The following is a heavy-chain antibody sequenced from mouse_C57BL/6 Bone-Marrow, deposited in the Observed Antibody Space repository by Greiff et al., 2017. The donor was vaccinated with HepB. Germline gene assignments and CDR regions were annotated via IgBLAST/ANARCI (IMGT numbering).Heavy chain of an antibody. J-gene: IGHJ4*01. CDR3: ARYWYAMDY. CDR2: ISSGSSTI. Sequence: DVMLVESGGGLVKPGGSLKLSCAASGFTFSDYGMHWVRQAPEKGLEWVAYISSGSSTIYYADTVKGRFTISRDNAKNTLFLQMTSLRSEDTAMYYCARYWYAMDYWGQGTSVTVSS. CDR1: GFTFSDYG. V-gene: IGHV5-17*01. D-gene: IGHD4-1*01.